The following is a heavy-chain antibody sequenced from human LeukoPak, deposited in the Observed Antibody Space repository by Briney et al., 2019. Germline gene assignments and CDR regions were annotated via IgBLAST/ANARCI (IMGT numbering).Heavy chain of an antibody. J-gene: IGHJ4*02. Sequence: PGGSLRLSCAASGFTFDDYAMHWVRQAPGEGLEWVSLITWDGDSTYYADSVKGRFTISRDNSKNSLYLQMNSLRAEDTAFYYCAKSTSSWSEFEYWGQGTLVTVSS. V-gene: IGHV3-43D*03. D-gene: IGHD6-13*01. CDR1: GFTFDDYA. CDR2: ITWDGDST. CDR3: AKSTSSWSEFEY.